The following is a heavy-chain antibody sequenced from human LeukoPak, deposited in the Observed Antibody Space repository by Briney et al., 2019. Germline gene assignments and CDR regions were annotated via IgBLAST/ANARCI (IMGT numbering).Heavy chain of an antibody. CDR2: IYYSGST. Sequence: SETLSPTCTVSGGSISSHYWSWIRQPPGKGLEWIGYIYYSGSTNYNPSLKSRVTISVDTSKNQFSLKLSSVTAADTAVYYCARGYSSSSLMLDYWGQGTLVTVSS. D-gene: IGHD6-6*01. V-gene: IGHV4-59*11. CDR1: GGSISSHY. J-gene: IGHJ4*02. CDR3: ARGYSSSSLMLDY.